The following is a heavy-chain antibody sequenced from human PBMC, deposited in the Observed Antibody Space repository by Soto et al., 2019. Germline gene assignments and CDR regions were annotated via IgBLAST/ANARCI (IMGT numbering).Heavy chain of an antibody. D-gene: IGHD2-15*01. CDR3: ARREVVVTDDAFDI. CDR1: GYSFTSYW. Sequence: GESLKISCKGPGYSFTSYWIGWVRQMPGKGLEWMGIIYPGDSDTRYSPSFQGQVTISADKSISTAYLQWSSLKASDSAMYYCARREVVVTDDAFDIWGQGTMVTVSS. V-gene: IGHV5-51*01. CDR2: IYPGDSDT. J-gene: IGHJ3*02.